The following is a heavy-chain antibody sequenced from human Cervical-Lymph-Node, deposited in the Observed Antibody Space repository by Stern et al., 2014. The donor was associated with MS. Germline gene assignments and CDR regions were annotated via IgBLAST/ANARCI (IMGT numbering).Heavy chain of an antibody. CDR2: IYYSGST. CDR3: ARGASMVRGVIRFRGYFDY. V-gene: IGHV4-31*01. J-gene: IGHJ4*02. D-gene: IGHD3-10*01. Sequence: QLQLQESGPGLVKPSQTLSLTCTVSGGSISSGGYYWSWIRQHPGKGLEWIGYIYYSGSTYYNPSLKSLVTISVDTSKNQFSLKLSSVTAADTAVYYCARGASMVRGVIRFRGYFDYWGQGTLVTVSS. CDR1: GGSISSGGYY.